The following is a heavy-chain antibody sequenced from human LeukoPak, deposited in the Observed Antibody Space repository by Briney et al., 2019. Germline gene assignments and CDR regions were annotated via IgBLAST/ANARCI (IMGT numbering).Heavy chain of an antibody. J-gene: IGHJ4*02. CDR1: GFIVSNNY. Sequence: GGSLRLSCAASGFIVSNNYMNWVRQAPGKGLERVSIIYSGGGTYYADSVKGRFTISRDNSKNTLYLQMNSLRADDTAVYYCARGCYYERSGYCPFDYWGPGTLVTVSS. CDR2: IYSGGGT. D-gene: IGHD3-22*01. V-gene: IGHV3-53*01. CDR3: ARGCYYERSGYCPFDY.